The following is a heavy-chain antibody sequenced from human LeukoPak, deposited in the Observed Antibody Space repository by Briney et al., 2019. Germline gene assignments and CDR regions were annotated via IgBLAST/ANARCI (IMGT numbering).Heavy chain of an antibody. J-gene: IGHJ4*02. Sequence: PSETLSLTCNVSGGSINRGTYYWSWIRQPAGRGLEGFGRIYISGSTNYNPSLKRRVTMSLDTSNNQFSLKLSSVTAADTAVDYCARGYVFLLAVAGYYFDYWGQGTLVTVPS. CDR2: IYISGST. CDR1: GGSINRGTYY. D-gene: IGHD6-13*01. CDR3: ARGYVFLLAVAGYYFDY. V-gene: IGHV4-61*02.